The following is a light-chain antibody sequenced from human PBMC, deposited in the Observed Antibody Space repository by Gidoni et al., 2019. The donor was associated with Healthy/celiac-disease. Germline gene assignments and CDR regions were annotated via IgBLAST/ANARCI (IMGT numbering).Light chain of an antibody. J-gene: IGLJ2*01. CDR3: QSYDSSLSGSNVV. V-gene: IGLV1-40*01. Sequence: QSVVKQQRSVTGPPGQRVTSSCTGRSSNRGAGYDVHWSQQLPGTAPKLLIYGNSNRPSGVPARFSGSKSGTSASLAITGLQAEDEADYYCQSYDSSLSGSNVVFGGGTKLTVL. CDR2: GNS. CDR1: SSNRGAGYD.